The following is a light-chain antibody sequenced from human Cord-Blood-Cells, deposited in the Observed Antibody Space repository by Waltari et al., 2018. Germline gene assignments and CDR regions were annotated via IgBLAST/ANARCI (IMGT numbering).Light chain of an antibody. Sequence: QSALTQPASVSGSPGQSITISCTGTSSDVGSYNLVSWYQQHPGKAPKLMIYEGSKRPPGVSTRFSGSKSGNTASLTISGLQAEDEADYYCCAYAGSSTYLLFGGGTKLTVL. CDR2: EGS. J-gene: IGLJ2*01. CDR1: SSDVGSYNL. V-gene: IGLV2-23*01. CDR3: CAYAGSSTYLL.